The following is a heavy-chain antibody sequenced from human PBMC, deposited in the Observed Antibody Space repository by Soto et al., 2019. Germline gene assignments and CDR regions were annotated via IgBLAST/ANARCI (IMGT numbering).Heavy chain of an antibody. J-gene: IGHJ4*02. Sequence: GGSLRLSCSASGFSVNNNYMTWVRQAPGRRPEWVAVIYTRGTTHYADFATGRFTFSRDNSKNTLYLQMDSLRPEDTAVYYCAKLWGYYFESWGPGXLVTVS. CDR3: AKLWGYYFES. CDR1: GFSVNNNY. V-gene: IGHV3-53*01. D-gene: IGHD2-21*01. CDR2: IYTRGTT.